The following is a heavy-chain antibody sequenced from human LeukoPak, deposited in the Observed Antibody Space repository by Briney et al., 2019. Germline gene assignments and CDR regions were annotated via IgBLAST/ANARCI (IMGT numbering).Heavy chain of an antibody. J-gene: IGHJ4*02. CDR2: IYTSGST. CDR1: GGSLSSGSYY. D-gene: IGHD5-12*01. V-gene: IGHV4-61*02. Sequence: SQTLSLTCTVSGGSLSSGSYYWSWIRQPAGKGLEWIGRIYTSGSTNYNPSLKSRVTISVDTSKNQLSLKVNSVTAADTAVYYCARDAEYSGYALGYFDYWGQGTLVTVSS. CDR3: ARDAEYSGYALGYFDY.